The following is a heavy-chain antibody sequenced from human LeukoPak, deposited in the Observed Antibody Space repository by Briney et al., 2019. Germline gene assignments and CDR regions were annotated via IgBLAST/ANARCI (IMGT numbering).Heavy chain of an antibody. D-gene: IGHD4-17*01. CDR1: GYTFTGYF. CDR3: ARGSYGDYEVAH. V-gene: IGHV1-2*02. J-gene: IGHJ4*02. Sequence: ASVKVSRKASGYTFTGYFMHWVRQAPGQGLEGMGWINPNSGGTNYAQKFQGRVTMTRDTSISTAYMELSRLRSDDTAVYYCARGSYGDYEVAHWGQGTLVTVSS. CDR2: INPNSGGT.